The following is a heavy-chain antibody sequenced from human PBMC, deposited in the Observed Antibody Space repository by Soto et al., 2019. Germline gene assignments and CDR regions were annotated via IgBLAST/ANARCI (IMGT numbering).Heavy chain of an antibody. Sequence: EVQLVESGGGLVKPGGSLRLSCAASGFTFSSYSMNWVRQAPGKGLEWVSSISSGSSYIYYADSVKGRVTISRDNAKNSXXLQRNGLGAEGTAVYYCARGSGGSGELWYYYGMDVWGQGPTVPVSS. CDR1: GFTFSSYS. D-gene: IGHD3-16*01. CDR2: ISSGSSYI. V-gene: IGHV3-21*06. J-gene: IGHJ6*02. CDR3: ARGSGGSGELWYYYGMDV.